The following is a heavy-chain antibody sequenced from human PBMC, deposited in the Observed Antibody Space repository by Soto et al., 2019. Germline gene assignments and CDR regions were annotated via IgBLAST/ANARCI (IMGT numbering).Heavy chain of an antibody. CDR2: ISGSGGGT. CDR1: GFTFSSYA. V-gene: IGHV3-23*01. CDR3: AKGTCKSGGSCYSTSDY. Sequence: EVQLLESGGGLVQPGGSLRLSCAASGFTFSSYAMSWVRQAPGKGLEWVSGISGSGGGTYYADSVKGRFTISRDNSESSLFLQMNSLRAEDTAIYYCAKGTCKSGGSCYSTSDYWGQGTLVTVSS. D-gene: IGHD2-15*01. J-gene: IGHJ4*02.